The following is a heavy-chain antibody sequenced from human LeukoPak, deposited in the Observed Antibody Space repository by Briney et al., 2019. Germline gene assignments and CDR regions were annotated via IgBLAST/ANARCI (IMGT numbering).Heavy chain of an antibody. CDR2: FISSGSTI. V-gene: IGHV3-11*04. D-gene: IGHD2-21*01. CDR3: ASRIFCGGDCYGAFDI. Sequence: PGGSLRLSCAVPGFTFSDYYMRWIRQAPGKGRGRVSYFISSGSTIYYADSVQGRFTISRDNAKNSLYLQMNSLRAEDTAFYYCASRIFCGGDCYGAFDIWGQGTMVTVSS. CDR1: GFTFSDYY. J-gene: IGHJ3*02.